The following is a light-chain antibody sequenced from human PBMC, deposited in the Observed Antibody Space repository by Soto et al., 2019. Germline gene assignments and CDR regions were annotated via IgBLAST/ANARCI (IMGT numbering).Light chain of an antibody. CDR3: QHYVSPPIT. CDR2: DAS. V-gene: IGKV3-20*01. J-gene: IGKJ5*01. Sequence: EIVLTPSPSTLSLSPGERATLSCRASQSVSSYLAWYQQKPGQAPRLLIYDASSRATGISDRFSGSGSGTDFTLTISRLEPEDFAVYYCQHYVSPPITFGQGTRLEI. CDR1: QSVSSY.